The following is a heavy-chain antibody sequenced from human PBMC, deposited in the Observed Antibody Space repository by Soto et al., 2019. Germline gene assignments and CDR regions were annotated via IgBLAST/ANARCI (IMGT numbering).Heavy chain of an antibody. D-gene: IGHD1-26*01. CDR1: GGTFSSYA. J-gene: IGHJ4*02. Sequence: ASVKVSCKASGGTFSSYAISWVRQAPGQGLEWMGGIIPIFGTANYAQKFQGRVTITADESTSTAYMELSSLRSEDTAVYYCAREGIGGAKGIDYWGQETRVPVPS. CDR2: IIPIFGTA. V-gene: IGHV1-69*13. CDR3: AREGIGGAKGIDY.